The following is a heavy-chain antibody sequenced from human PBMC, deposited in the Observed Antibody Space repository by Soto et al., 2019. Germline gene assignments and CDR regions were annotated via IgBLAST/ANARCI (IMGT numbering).Heavy chain of an antibody. CDR1: GFTFSSYG. Sequence: PGGSLRLSCAASGFTFSSYGMHWVRQAPGKGLEWVAVISYDGSNKYYADSVKGRFTISRDDSKNTLYLQMNSLRAEDTAVYYCAKVAVGYCSSTSCWSDYWGQGTLVTVSS. CDR3: AKVAVGYCSSTSCWSDY. D-gene: IGHD2-2*01. V-gene: IGHV3-30*18. CDR2: ISYDGSNK. J-gene: IGHJ4*02.